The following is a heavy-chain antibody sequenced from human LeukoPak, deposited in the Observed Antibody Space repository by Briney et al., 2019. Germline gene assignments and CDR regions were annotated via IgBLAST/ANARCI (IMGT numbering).Heavy chain of an antibody. D-gene: IGHD3-22*01. CDR2: IRYDGSNK. V-gene: IGHV3-30*02. CDR1: GFSFSSYG. CDR3: AKDPQDFYGSSGYRPERY. Sequence: GGSLRLSCAASGFSFSSYGIHWVRQAPGKGLEWVAFIRYDGSNKYYADSVKGRFTISRDNSKNTLYLQMNSLRPEDTGVYYCAKDPQDFYGSSGYRPERYWGQGTLVTVSS. J-gene: IGHJ4*02.